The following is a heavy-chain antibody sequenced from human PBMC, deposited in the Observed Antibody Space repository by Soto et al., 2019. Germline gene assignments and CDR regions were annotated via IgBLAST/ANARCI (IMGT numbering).Heavy chain of an antibody. CDR1: GGSISSGDYY. V-gene: IGHV4-30-4*01. D-gene: IGHD3-3*01. CDR2: IYYSGST. Sequence: SGTLSLTCTVSGGSISSGDYYWSWIRQPPGKGLEWVGYIYYSGSTYYNPSLKSRVTISVDTSKNQFSLKLSSVTAADTAVYYCARERDYDFWSGYQDNWSDPWGQGTLVTISS. CDR3: ARERDYDFWSGYQDNWSDP. J-gene: IGHJ5*02.